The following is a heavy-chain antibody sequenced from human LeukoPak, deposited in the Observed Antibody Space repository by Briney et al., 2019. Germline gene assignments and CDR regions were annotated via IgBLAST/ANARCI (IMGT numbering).Heavy chain of an antibody. CDR1: GYTFTSYG. V-gene: IGHV1-18*01. CDR3: AKDPDFWSGYSEGAFGI. CDR2: ISAYNGNT. Sequence: ASVKVSGKASGYTFTSYGISWVRQAPGQGLEWMGWISAYNGNTNYAQRLQGRVTMTTDTSTSTAYMELRSLRSDDTAVYYCAKDPDFWSGYSEGAFGIWGQGTMVTVSS. D-gene: IGHD3-3*01. J-gene: IGHJ3*02.